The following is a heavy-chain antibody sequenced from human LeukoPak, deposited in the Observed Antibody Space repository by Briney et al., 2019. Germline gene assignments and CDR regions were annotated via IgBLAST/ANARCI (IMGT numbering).Heavy chain of an antibody. Sequence: GGSLRLSCAASGFTFSNYAMSWVRQAPGKGLEWVSAVSGRDTSTYYTDSVKGRFTISRDNSKNTLYLQMNSLSAEDTAIYYCAEWGDYDVLTGYYDSDYWGQGTLVTVSS. D-gene: IGHD3-9*01. J-gene: IGHJ4*02. V-gene: IGHV3-23*01. CDR1: GFTFSNYA. CDR2: VSGRDTST. CDR3: AEWGDYDVLTGYYDSDY.